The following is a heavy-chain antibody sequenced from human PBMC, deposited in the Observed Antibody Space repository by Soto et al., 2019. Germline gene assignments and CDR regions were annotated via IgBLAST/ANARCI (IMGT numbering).Heavy chain of an antibody. CDR3: AREVSKYSGYDFDY. V-gene: IGHV3-21*01. D-gene: IGHD5-12*01. CDR2: ISSSSSYI. J-gene: IGHJ4*02. Sequence: EVQLVESGGGLVKPGGSLRLSCAASGFPFSSYSMNWVRQAPGKGREWASSISSSSSYIYYADSVKGRFTISRDNAKNSLYLQMNSLRAEDTAVYYCAREVSKYSGYDFDYWGQGTLVTVSS. CDR1: GFPFSSYS.